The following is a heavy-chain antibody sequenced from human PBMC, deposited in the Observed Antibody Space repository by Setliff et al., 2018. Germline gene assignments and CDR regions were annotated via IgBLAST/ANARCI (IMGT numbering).Heavy chain of an antibody. CDR2: INPSGGLT. D-gene: IGHD3-3*01. V-gene: IGHV1-46*03. CDR3: ARDRYYNSWSGTPITAPHDAFDI. Sequence: ASVKVSCKASGYTLTNYYMHWVRQAPGQGLEWMGIINPSGGLTRYAQKFQGRVTMTRDTSTSTVYMEVSSLRSEDTAVYYCARDRYYNSWSGTPITAPHDAFDIWGQGTMFTVSS. CDR1: GYTLTNYY. J-gene: IGHJ3*02.